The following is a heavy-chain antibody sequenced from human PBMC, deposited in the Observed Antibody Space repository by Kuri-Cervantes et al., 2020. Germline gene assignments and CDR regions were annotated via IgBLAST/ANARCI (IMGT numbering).Heavy chain of an antibody. D-gene: IGHD6-13*01. CDR1: GFTFGSFA. J-gene: IGHJ6*02. CDR2: ISYDGSSK. CDR3: AKDHGYSSSYYYGMDV. Sequence: GGSLRLSCAASGFTFGSFAMHWVRQAPGKGLEWVAVISYDGSSKYDADSVKGRFTISRDNSKNTLYLQMNSLRAEDTAVYYCAKDHGYSSSYYYGMDVWGQGTTVTVSS. V-gene: IGHV3-30-3*01.